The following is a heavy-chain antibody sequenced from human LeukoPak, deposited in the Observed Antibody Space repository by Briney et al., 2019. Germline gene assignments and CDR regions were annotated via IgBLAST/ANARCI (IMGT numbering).Heavy chain of an antibody. CDR2: IYHTGST. D-gene: IGHD1-26*01. CDR3: ARGVGAPPTLDY. Sequence: WIGWVRQMPGKGLEWIGEIYHTGSTNYNPSLKSRVTMSVDKSKNQFSLKLSSVTAADTAVYYCARGVGAPPTLDYWGQGTLVTVSS. V-gene: IGHV4-4*02. J-gene: IGHJ4*02. CDR1: W.